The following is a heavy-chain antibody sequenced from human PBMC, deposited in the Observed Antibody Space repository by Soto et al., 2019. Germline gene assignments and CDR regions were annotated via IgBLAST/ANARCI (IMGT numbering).Heavy chain of an antibody. Sequence: QVQLVESGGGVVQPGRSLRLSCAASGFSFRTYGMHWVRQAPGKGLEWVAVIWDDGTNKYYADSVKGRFTISRDNSKNTLYLQMNSLRAEDTAVYYCVRDLREDGCSSSSCFYFDYWGQGTLVTVSS. CDR1: GFSFRTYG. J-gene: IGHJ4*02. CDR2: IWDDGTNK. V-gene: IGHV3-33*01. CDR3: VRDLREDGCSSSSCFYFDY. D-gene: IGHD2-2*01.